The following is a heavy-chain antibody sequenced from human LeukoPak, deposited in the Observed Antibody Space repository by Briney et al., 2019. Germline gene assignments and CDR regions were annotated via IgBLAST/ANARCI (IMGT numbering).Heavy chain of an antibody. CDR3: AKHYNSNYGMDV. CDR2: ISGSGGST. D-gene: IGHD3-10*01. Sequence: PGGSLRLSCAASGFTFSSYAMSWVRQAPGKGLEWVSAISGSGGSTYYADSVKGRLTISRDNSKNTLYLQMNSLRAEDTAVYYCAKHYNSNYGMDVWGQGTTVTVSS. V-gene: IGHV3-23*01. CDR1: GFTFSSYA. J-gene: IGHJ6*02.